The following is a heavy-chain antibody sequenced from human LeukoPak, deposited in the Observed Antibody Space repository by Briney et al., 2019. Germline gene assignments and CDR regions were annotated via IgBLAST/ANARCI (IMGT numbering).Heavy chain of an antibody. CDR1: GFTFDDYA. V-gene: IGHV3-9*01. CDR2: ISWNSGSI. CDR3: AKGYFSYYYYYMDV. Sequence: GGSLRLSCAASGFTFDDYAMHWVRQAPGKGLEWVSGISWNSGSIGYADSVKGRFTISRDNVKNSLYLQMNSLRAEDTALYYCAKGYFSYYYYYMDVWGKGTTVTISS. J-gene: IGHJ6*03. D-gene: IGHD3-9*01.